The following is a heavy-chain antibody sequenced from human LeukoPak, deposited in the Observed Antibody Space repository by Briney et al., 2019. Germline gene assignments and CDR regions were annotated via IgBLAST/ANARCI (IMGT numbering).Heavy chain of an antibody. CDR3: ARRLTQYDCFDP. J-gene: IGHJ5*02. CDR2: TYYRSTWYN. Sequence: SQTLSLTCAISGDSVSSNSVTWDWIRQSPSRGLEWLGRTYYRSTWYNDYAVSVRGRITVNPDTSKNLFSLHLNSVTPEDTAVYYCARRLTQYDCFDPWGQGILVTVSS. V-gene: IGHV6-1*01. CDR1: GDSVSSNSVT. D-gene: IGHD7-27*01.